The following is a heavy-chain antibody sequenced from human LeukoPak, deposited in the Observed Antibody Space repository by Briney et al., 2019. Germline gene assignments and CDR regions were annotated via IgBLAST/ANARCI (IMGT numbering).Heavy chain of an antibody. V-gene: IGHV4-34*01. CDR1: GGSFSGYY. J-gene: IGHJ4*02. Sequence: KASETLSLTCAVYGGSFSGYYWGWIRQPPGKGLEWIGSSHYTGSSDYNVFLKSRVTISVDTSKNQFSLKLSSVTAADTAVYFCASRPVTESGDYFDYWGQGTLVTVSS. CDR3: ASRPVTESGDYFDY. CDR2: SHYTGSS. D-gene: IGHD4-11*01.